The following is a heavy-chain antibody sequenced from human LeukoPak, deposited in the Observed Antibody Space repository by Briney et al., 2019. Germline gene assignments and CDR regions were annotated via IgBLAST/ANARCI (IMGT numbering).Heavy chain of an antibody. J-gene: IGHJ4*02. CDR3: ARGRLAASTHAIDC. D-gene: IGHD6-6*01. CDR2: IYAGGRT. V-gene: IGHV3-53*01. Sequence: GGSLRLSCAASGFTASSNYMTWVRQAPGKGLEWVSVIYAGGRTHYADSVKGRFTISRDNSKDTLYLQMNNLRAEDTAVYYCARGRLAASTHAIDCWGQGTLVTVSS. CDR1: GFTASSNY.